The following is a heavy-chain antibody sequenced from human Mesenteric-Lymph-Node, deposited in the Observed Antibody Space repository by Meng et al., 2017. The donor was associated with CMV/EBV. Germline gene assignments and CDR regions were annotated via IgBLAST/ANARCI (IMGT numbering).Heavy chain of an antibody. J-gene: IGHJ4*02. D-gene: IGHD4-23*01. CDR2: IYSGGST. CDR3: ARFATTALTT. CDR1: GGSSVTSNTYY. V-gene: IGHV4-61*01. Sequence: FTVSGGSSVTSNTYYWSWVRHPPGKRLEWIGYIYSGGSTNYNPSLKSRVSISLDTSKNQFSLELTSVTAADTAKYYCARFATTALTTWGQGTLVTVSS.